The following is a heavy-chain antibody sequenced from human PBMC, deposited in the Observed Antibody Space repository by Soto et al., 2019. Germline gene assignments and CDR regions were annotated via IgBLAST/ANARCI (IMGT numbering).Heavy chain of an antibody. Sequence: ASVKVSCKASGYTPTSYLMHWVRQAPGQSLEWMGWINSDNGNTKYSQNFQGRVSITSDTSASTAYMELSSLRSEDTAVYYCARPSVPYSYDRSGYSGNAFDLWGLG. CDR2: INSDNGNT. V-gene: IGHV1-3*01. D-gene: IGHD3-22*01. J-gene: IGHJ3*01. CDR1: GYTPTSYL. CDR3: ARPSVPYSYDRSGYSGNAFDL.